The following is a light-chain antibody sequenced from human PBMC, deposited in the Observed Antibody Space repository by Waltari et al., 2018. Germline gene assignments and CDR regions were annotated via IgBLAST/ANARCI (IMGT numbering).Light chain of an antibody. CDR2: EVS. V-gene: IGLV2-8*01. J-gene: IGLJ1*01. Sequence: QSALTQPPSASGSPGQSVTISCTGTRSDVGGYTYVSWYQQLPGKAPKLMIYEVSKRPSGVPDRFSGSKSGNTASLTVSGLQAEDEADYYCSSYAGSNAYVFGTGTKVTVL. CDR1: RSDVGGYTY. CDR3: SSYAGSNAYV.